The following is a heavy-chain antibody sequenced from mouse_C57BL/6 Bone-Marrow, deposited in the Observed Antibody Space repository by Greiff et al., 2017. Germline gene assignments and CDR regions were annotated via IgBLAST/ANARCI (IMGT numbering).Heavy chain of an antibody. CDR1: GFTFSDYY. CDR2: ISNGGGST. D-gene: IGHD2-1*01. CDR3: ARHGGNYGAMDY. V-gene: IGHV5-12*01. Sequence: EVKVEESGGGLVQPGGSLKLSCAASGFTFSDYYMYWVRQTPEKRLEWVAYISNGGGSTYYPDTVKGRFTISRDNAKNTLYLQMSRLKSEDTAMYYCARHGGNYGAMDYWGQGTSVTVSS. J-gene: IGHJ4*01.